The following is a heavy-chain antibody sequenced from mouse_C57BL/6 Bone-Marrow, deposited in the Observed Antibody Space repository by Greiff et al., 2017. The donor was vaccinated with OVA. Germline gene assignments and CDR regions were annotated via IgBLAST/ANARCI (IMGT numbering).Heavy chain of an antibody. CDR1: GFSLTSYG. D-gene: IGHD2-2*01. CDR2: IWGVGST. J-gene: IGHJ3*01. Sequence: VKLQESGPGLVAPSQSLSITCTVSGFSLTSYGVDWVRQSPGKGLEWLGVIWGVGSTNYNSALKSRLSISKDNSKSQVFLKMNSLQTDDTARYYCASHYYGYDWFAYWGQGTLVTVSA. CDR3: ASHYYGYDWFAY. V-gene: IGHV2-6*01.